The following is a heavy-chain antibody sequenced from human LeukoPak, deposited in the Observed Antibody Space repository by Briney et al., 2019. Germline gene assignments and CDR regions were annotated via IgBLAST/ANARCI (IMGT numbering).Heavy chain of an antibody. Sequence: GGSLRLSCAASGFTFSSYAMSWVRQAPGKGLEWVSAISGSGGSTYYADSVKGRFTISRDNSKSTLYLQMNSLRAEDTAVYYCARGARKGDDYGGFFDYWGQGTLVTVSS. CDR2: ISGSGGST. J-gene: IGHJ4*02. CDR3: ARGARKGDDYGGFFDY. CDR1: GFTFSSYA. V-gene: IGHV3-23*01. D-gene: IGHD4-23*01.